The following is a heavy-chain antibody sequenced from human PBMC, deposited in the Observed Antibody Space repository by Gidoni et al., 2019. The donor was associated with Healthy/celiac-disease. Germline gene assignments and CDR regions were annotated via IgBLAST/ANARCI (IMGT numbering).Heavy chain of an antibody. D-gene: IGHD3-10*01. Sequence: EVQLVESGGGLVQPGRSLRLSCTASGFTFGDYAMSWVRQAPGKGLEWVGFIRSKAYGGITEYAASVKGRFTISRDDSKSIAYLQMNSLKTEDTAVYYCTRVSGSGSSLYFDYWGQGTLVTVSS. J-gene: IGHJ4*02. CDR3: TRVSGSGSSLYFDY. CDR1: GFTFGDYA. V-gene: IGHV3-49*04. CDR2: IRSKAYGGIT.